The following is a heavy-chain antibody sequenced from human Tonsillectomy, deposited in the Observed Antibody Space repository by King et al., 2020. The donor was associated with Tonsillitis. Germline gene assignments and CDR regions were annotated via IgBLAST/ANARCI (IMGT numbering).Heavy chain of an antibody. CDR2: INPDGSEK. D-gene: IGHD3-16*01. CDR3: AGWGSHNF. CDR1: EFTFSTYW. V-gene: IGHV3-7*01. J-gene: IGHJ4*02. Sequence: VQLVESGGGLVQPGGSLRLSCATSEFTFSTYWMNWVRQTPHKGLEWVANINPDGSEKRYVDSVKGRFSISRDNTENSLFLQMNSLTVDDTAVYYCAGWGSHNFWGQGSLVSVSS.